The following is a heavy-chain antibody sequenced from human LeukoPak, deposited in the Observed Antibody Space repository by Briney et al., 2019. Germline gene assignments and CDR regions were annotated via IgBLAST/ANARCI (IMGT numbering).Heavy chain of an antibody. J-gene: IGHJ1*01. V-gene: IGHV4-31*03. Sequence: SETLSLTCTASGGSISSGGYYWSWIRQHPGKGLEWIGYIYYSGSPYYNPSLKSRLTISVDTSKNQFSLQLTSVTAADTAVYYCARAYSYYYHSSGFYAPKYFQHWGQGTLVPVSS. CDR2: IYYSGSP. D-gene: IGHD3-22*01. CDR3: ARAYSYYYHSSGFYAPKYFQH. CDR1: GGSISSGGYY.